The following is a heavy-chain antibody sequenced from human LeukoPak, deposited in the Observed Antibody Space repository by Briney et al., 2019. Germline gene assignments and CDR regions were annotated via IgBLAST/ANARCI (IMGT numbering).Heavy chain of an antibody. Sequence: GGSLRLSCAASGFTFSSYAMHWVRQAPGKGLEWVAVISYDGSNKYYADSVKGRFTISRDNSKNTLYLQMDSLRTEDTAVYYCAKGQRGTTLADYWGQGTLVTVSS. CDR3: AKGQRGTTLADY. J-gene: IGHJ4*02. CDR2: ISYDGSNK. D-gene: IGHD2-2*01. V-gene: IGHV3-30-3*01. CDR1: GFTFSSYA.